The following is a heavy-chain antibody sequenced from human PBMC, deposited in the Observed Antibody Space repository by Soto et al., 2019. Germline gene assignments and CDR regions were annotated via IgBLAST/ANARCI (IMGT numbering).Heavy chain of an antibody. CDR1: GGSISRYY. D-gene: IGHD6-13*01. Sequence: QVQLQESGPGLVKPSETLSLTCTVSGGSISRYYWSWIRQPPGKGLEWIGYIYYSGSTNYNPSLKRRVTISVDTSTNLFTLKLSSVTAAATAVYYCARQPFPPYSSNWLDYWGQGTLVTVSA. J-gene: IGHJ4*02. CDR3: ARQPFPPYSSNWLDY. CDR2: IYYSGST. V-gene: IGHV4-59*08.